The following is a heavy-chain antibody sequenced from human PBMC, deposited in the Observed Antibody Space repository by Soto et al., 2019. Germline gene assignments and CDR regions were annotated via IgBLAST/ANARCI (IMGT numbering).Heavy chain of an antibody. J-gene: IGHJ4*02. CDR3: ARHYDFWSGYYSLYYFEY. V-gene: IGHV5-51*01. CDR2: IYPGDSDT. CDR1: GYSFTSYW. Sequence: GESLKISCNGSGYSFTSYWIGWVRQMPGKGLEWMGIIYPGDSDTRYSPSFQGQVTISADKSISTAYLQWSSLKASDTATYYCARHYDFWSGYYSLYYFEYWGQGTLVTVSS. D-gene: IGHD3-3*01.